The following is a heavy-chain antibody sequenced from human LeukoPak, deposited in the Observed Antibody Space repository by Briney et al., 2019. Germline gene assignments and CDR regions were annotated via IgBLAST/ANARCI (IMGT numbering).Heavy chain of an antibody. V-gene: IGHV3-20*01. Sequence: RPGGSLRLSCVASGFTFDDYGIGWVRQAPGKGLDGVSGINWNGGSTDYADSVKGRFTISRDNAKNSVSLRVQDTALYHCVLTSGSGSYRGYLNYWGQGTLVTVSS. CDR3: VLTSGSGSYRGYLNY. D-gene: IGHD3-10*01. J-gene: IGHJ4*02. CDR1: GFTFDDYG. CDR2: INWNGGST.